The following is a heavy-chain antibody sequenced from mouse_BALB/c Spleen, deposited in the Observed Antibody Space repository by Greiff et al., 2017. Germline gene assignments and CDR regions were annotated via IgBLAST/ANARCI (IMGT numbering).Heavy chain of an antibody. J-gene: IGHJ3*01. D-gene: IGHD1-2*01. V-gene: IGHV1S81*02. CDR1: GYTFTSYW. Sequence: QVQLQQPGAELVKPGASVKLSCKASGYTFTSYWMHWVKQRPGQGLEWIGEINPSNGRTNYNEKFKSKATLTVDKSSSTAYMQLSSLTSEDSAVYYCARITTATGAYWGQGTLFTVSA. CDR2: INPSNGRT. CDR3: ARITTATGAY.